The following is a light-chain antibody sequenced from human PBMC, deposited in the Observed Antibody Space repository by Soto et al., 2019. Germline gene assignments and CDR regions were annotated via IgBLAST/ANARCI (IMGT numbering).Light chain of an antibody. Sequence: QSVLTQPPSASGSPGQSVTISCTGSSRDVGAYNHVSWYQQHPGKAPKLIIYEVDQRPSGVPDRFSASKSGNTASLTVSGLQADDEADYYCSSYAGTDTLRVFGGGTKLTVL. V-gene: IGLV2-8*01. CDR1: SRDVGAYNH. CDR3: SSYAGTDTLRV. J-gene: IGLJ3*02. CDR2: EVD.